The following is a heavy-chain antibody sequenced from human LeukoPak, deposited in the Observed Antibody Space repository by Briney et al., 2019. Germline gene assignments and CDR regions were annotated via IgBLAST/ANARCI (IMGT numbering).Heavy chain of an antibody. V-gene: IGHV3-30-3*01. Sequence: GGSLRLSCAASGFTLSSYAMHWVRQAPGKGLEWVAVISYDGSNKYYADSVKGRFTISRDNSKNTLYLQMNSLRAEDTAVYYCARDPNWSQGTLVTVSS. CDR3: ARDPN. CDR1: GFTLSSYA. J-gene: IGHJ4*02. CDR2: ISYDGSNK.